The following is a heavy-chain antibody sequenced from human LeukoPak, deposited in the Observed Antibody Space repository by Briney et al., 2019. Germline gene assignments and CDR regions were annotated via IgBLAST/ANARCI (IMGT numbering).Heavy chain of an antibody. J-gene: IGHJ4*02. CDR2: INHSGSS. CDR3: ARGLRNLRIAARGLASTPPFGY. CDR1: GGSSSGYY. V-gene: IGHV4-34*01. D-gene: IGHD6-6*01. Sequence: SETLSLTYAVYGGSSSGYYWSWIRQPPGKGLEWIREINHSGSSNYNPSLKSRVIISVDTSKNQFSLKLSSVTAADTAVYYCARGLRNLRIAARGLASTPPFGYWGQGTLVTVSS.